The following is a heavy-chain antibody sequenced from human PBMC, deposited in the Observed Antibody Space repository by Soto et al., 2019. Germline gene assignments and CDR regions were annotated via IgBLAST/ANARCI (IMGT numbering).Heavy chain of an antibody. V-gene: IGHV4-31*01. CDR2: IYYSGIT. D-gene: IGHD3-22*01. Sequence: QVPLQESGRGLVKPSQPLSLTCTVSGGSISSGGYYWRWIPQHPGKGLEWIVYIYYSGITYYTPSIKSHITVSVDTAKDQFYLKPSSMSAADPSVYYCARGTYYYDSSGLEYWGKGTLVTVSS. CDR1: GGSISSGGYY. J-gene: IGHJ4*02. CDR3: ARGTYYYDSSGLEY.